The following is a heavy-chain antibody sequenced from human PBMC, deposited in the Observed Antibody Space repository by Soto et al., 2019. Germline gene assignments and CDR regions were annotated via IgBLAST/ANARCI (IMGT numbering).Heavy chain of an antibody. CDR1: WFTFRSHG. V-gene: IGHV3-33*01. CDR3: VRWGPDKRLYY. D-gene: IGHD3-16*01. J-gene: IGHJ4*02. CDR2: IWYDGSEK. Sequence: GGSLRLSCEASWFTFRSHGIHWVRQAPGKGLEWVAVIWYDGSEKYYGDSVKGRFTISRDNSRNTAFLQMNSLRVEDTAIYYCVRWGPDKRLYYWGRGSLVTGSS.